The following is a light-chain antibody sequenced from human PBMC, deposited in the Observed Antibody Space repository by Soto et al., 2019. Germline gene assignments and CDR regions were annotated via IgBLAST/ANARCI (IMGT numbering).Light chain of an antibody. Sequence: DIQMTQSPSTLSASVGDRVTITCRASQSIKNWLAWYQQKPGEAPKLLIYKASTLESGVPSRFSGSGSGTEFTLTISCLQPDDVATYYCQQDNSYSQFTFGPGTKVDIK. J-gene: IGKJ3*01. CDR3: QQDNSYSQFT. CDR2: KAS. CDR1: QSIKNW. V-gene: IGKV1-5*03.